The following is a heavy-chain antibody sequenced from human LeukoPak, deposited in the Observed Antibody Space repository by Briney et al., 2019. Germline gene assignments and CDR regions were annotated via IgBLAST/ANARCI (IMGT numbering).Heavy chain of an antibody. CDR3: ARSIPYGTTWYGRSDY. CDR1: GFTCSSYS. J-gene: IGHJ4*02. D-gene: IGHD6-13*01. CDR2: ISSSSSYI. Sequence: PGGSLRLSCAASGFTCSSYSMNWVRRAPGKGLEWVSSISSSSSYIYYADSVKGRFTISRDNAKNSLYLQMNSLRAEDTAVYYCARSIPYGTTWYGRSDYWGQGTLVTVSS. V-gene: IGHV3-21*01.